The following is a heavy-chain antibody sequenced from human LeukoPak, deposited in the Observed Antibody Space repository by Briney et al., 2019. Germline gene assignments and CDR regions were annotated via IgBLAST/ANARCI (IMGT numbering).Heavy chain of an antibody. CDR2: IYYSGTT. D-gene: IGHD2/OR15-2a*01. CDR3: AGVGSGRSISIFEY. J-gene: IGHJ4*02. V-gene: IGHV4-30-4*01. CDR1: GGSISSGAYY. Sequence: PSRTLSLTCTVSGGSISSGAYYWSWIRQPPGKGLEWIVNIYYSGTTYYNPSLKSRVTISVETSKNQFSLKLSSVTAADTAVYYCAGVGSGRSISIFEYWGQGTLVTVSS.